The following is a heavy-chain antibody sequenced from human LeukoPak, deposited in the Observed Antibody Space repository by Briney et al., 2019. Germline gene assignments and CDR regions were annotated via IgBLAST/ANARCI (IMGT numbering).Heavy chain of an antibody. CDR3: AKGLLGAFDI. CDR1: GFTFDDYA. CDR2: ISWDGGST. J-gene: IGHJ3*02. Sequence: GGSLRLSCAASGFTFDDYAMHWVRQAPGQGLECVSLISWDGGSTCYAVSVKGRFAISRDNSKSSLYLQMSSLRAEDTALYYCAKGLLGAFDIWGQGTMVTVSS. D-gene: IGHD7-27*01. V-gene: IGHV3-43D*03.